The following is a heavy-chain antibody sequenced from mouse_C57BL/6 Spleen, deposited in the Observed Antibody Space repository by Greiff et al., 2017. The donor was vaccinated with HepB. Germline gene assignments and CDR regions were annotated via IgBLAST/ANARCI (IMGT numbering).Heavy chain of an antibody. CDR3: AREGDYDEGAWFAY. Sequence: VQLVESGPGLVQPSQSLSITCTVSGFSLTSYGVHWVRQSPGKGLEWLGVIWSGGSTDYNAAFISRLSISKDNSKSQVFFKMNSLQADDTAIYYCAREGDYDEGAWFAYWGQGTLVTVSA. D-gene: IGHD2-4*01. J-gene: IGHJ3*01. CDR2: IWSGGST. V-gene: IGHV2-2*01. CDR1: GFSLTSYG.